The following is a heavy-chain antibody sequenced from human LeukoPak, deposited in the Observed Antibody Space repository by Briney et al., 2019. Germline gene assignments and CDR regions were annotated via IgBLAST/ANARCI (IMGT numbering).Heavy chain of an antibody. CDR2: ISAYNGNT. V-gene: IGHV1-18*01. D-gene: IGHD3-10*01. CDR3: ATEKNYGSGNFYHDPFDM. Sequence: GASVKVSCKASGYTFTSYGISWVRQAPGQGLEWMGWISAYNGNTNYAQKLQGRVTMTTDTSTSTAYMELRSLRSDDTAVYYCATEKNYGSGNFYHDPFDMWGQGTMVTVSS. J-gene: IGHJ3*02. CDR1: GYTFTSYG.